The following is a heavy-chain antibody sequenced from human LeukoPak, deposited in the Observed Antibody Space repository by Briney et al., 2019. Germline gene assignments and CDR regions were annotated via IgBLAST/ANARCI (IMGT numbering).Heavy chain of an antibody. J-gene: IGHJ3*02. CDR2: ISSGSGSI. D-gene: IGHD4-23*01. V-gene: IGHV3-48*02. Sequence: PGGSLRLSCAASGFTFSSYSMNWVRQAPGKGLEWVSYISSGSGSIYYADSVKGRFTISRDSAKNSLYLQMNSLRDEDTAVYYCARATYDYGGIDALDIWGQGTMVTVSS. CDR3: ARATYDYGGIDALDI. CDR1: GFTFSSYS.